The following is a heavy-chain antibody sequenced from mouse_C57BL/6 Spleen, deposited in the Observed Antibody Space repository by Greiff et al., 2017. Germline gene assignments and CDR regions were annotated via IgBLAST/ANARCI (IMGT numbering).Heavy chain of an antibody. CDR2: INPNNGGT. CDR1: GYTFTDYY. V-gene: IGHV1-26*01. D-gene: IGHD2-2*01. J-gene: IGHJ2*01. CDR3: ARRYGYDGFDY. Sequence: DVQLQQSGPELVKPGASVKISCKASGYTFTDYYMNWVKQSHGKSLEWIGDINPNNGGTSYNQKFKGKATLTVDKSSSTAYMELRSLTSEDSAVYYCARRYGYDGFDYWGQGTTLTVSS.